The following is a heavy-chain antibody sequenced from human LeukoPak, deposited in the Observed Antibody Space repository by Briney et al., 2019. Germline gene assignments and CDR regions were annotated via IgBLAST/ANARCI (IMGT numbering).Heavy chain of an antibody. CDR2: INPNSGDT. J-gene: IGHJ6*03. CDR3: ARDRGIDYYGSGSYYRHYYYYMDV. CDR1: GYIFTGYY. V-gene: IGHV1-2*02. D-gene: IGHD3-10*01. Sequence: ASVKVSCKASGYIFTGYYMHWVRQAPGQGLEWMGWINPNSGDTNYAQKFQGRVTMTRDTSISTAYMELSRLRSDDTAVYYCARDRGIDYYGSGSYYRHYYYYMDVWGKGTTVTVSS.